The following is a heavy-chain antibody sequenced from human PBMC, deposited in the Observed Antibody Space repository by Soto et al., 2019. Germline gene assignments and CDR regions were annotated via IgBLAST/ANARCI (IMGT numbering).Heavy chain of an antibody. CDR3: ARDRTLDRGVMIGVLDY. D-gene: IGHD3-10*01. J-gene: IGHJ4*02. Sequence: QVQLVQSVAEVKKPGASVKVSCRASGDTFSSFGISWVRQAPVQGLAWMGWISAYNGNTNYALRLQVRFTMTTDTSTSTAYIELGSLISDDTAVYYGARDRTLDRGVMIGVLDYGGQGTLVTVSS. V-gene: IGHV1-18*04. CDR2: ISAYNGNT. CDR1: GDTFSSFG.